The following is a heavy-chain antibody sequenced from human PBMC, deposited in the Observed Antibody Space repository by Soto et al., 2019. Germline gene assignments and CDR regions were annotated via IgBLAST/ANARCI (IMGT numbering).Heavy chain of an antibody. D-gene: IGHD3-16*02. CDR2: IKQDGSEK. Sequence: EGSLRLSCAASGFTFSSYWMSWVRQAPGKGLEWVANIKQDGSEKYYVDSVKGRFTISRDNAKNSLYLQMNSLRAEDTAVYYCARFGGVIKYYFDYWGQGTLVTVSS. CDR1: GFTFSSYW. J-gene: IGHJ4*02. CDR3: ARFGGVIKYYFDY. V-gene: IGHV3-7*01.